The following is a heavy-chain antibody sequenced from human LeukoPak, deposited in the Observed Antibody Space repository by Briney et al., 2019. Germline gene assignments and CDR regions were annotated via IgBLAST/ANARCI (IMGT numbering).Heavy chain of an antibody. V-gene: IGHV1-69*10. D-gene: IGHD2-2*01. Sequence: ASVRVSCKASGGTFGSYAISWVRQAPGQGLEWMVGIIPIFGIANYAQKFQGRVTITADKSTSTADMELSSLRSEDTAVYYCAAGVDVLVPDGGWFDPWGQGTLVTVSS. CDR1: GGTFGSYA. CDR2: IIPIFGIA. CDR3: AAGVDVLVPDGGWFDP. J-gene: IGHJ5*02.